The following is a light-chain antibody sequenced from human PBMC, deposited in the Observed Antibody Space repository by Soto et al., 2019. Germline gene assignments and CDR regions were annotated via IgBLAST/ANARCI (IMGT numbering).Light chain of an antibody. CDR2: AYN. V-gene: IGLV1-40*01. CDR1: SSNIGAGYD. Sequence: QLVLTQPPSVSGAPGQRVTVSCTGSSSNIGAGYDVHWYQQLPGTAPKLLIYAYNNRPSGVPARFSASKSGTSASLAITGLQAEDEADYFCQSYDSRLSGYVFGTGTKLTVL. CDR3: QSYDSRLSGYV. J-gene: IGLJ1*01.